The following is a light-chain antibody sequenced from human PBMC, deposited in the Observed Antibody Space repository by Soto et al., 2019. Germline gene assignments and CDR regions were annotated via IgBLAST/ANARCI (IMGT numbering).Light chain of an antibody. Sequence: DIQMTQSPSTLSASVGDRFTITCRASQTISNWLAWYQVKPGKXPKXXMHDASSLESGVPARFSGSGSGAELTITISSLQSEDFEVYYCQQYNNWPITFGQGTRLEIK. J-gene: IGKJ5*01. CDR3: QQYNNWPIT. CDR1: QTISNW. V-gene: IGKV1-5*01. CDR2: DAS.